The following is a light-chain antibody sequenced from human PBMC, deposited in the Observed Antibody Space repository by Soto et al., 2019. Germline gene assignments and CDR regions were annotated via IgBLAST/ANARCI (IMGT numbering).Light chain of an antibody. CDR1: SSDVGGYYH. J-gene: IGLJ1*01. CDR3: CSCSEGYNTFV. Sequence: QSALTQPASVSGSPGQSITISCTGTSSDVGGYYHVSWYQQHPGKVPKLMIYEGTNRPSGVSDRFSGSKSGNTASLTISSQQEDEDYYYYCSCSEGYNTFVFGNGTKVTV. CDR2: EGT. V-gene: IGLV2-14*01.